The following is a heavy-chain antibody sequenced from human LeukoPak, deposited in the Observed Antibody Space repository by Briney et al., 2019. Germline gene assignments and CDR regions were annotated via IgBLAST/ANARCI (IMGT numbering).Heavy chain of an antibody. CDR1: GYTFTSYY. CDR3: ARGQYYLDSSGRHDAFDI. Sequence: ASVKVSCKASGYTFTSYYVHWVRQAPGQGPEWMGIFNPSGGHTSYAQKFQGRVTLTRDISTSTVYMELSGLRSDDTAVYYCARGQYYLDSSGRHDAFDIWGQGTMVTVSS. CDR2: FNPSGGHT. J-gene: IGHJ3*02. V-gene: IGHV1-46*01. D-gene: IGHD3-22*01.